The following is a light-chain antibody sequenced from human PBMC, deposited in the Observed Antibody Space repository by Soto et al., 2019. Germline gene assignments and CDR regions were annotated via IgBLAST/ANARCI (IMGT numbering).Light chain of an antibody. CDR3: SSYTSTSTYV. V-gene: IGLV2-14*01. J-gene: IGLJ1*01. Sequence: QSALTQPASVSGSPGQSITISCTGTSSDVGGCNYVSWYQQHPGKGPKLMLYEVSNRPSGVSNRFSGSKSGNTASLTISGLQPEDEADYYCSSYTSTSTYVFGTGTKGTVL. CDR1: SSDVGGCNY. CDR2: EVS.